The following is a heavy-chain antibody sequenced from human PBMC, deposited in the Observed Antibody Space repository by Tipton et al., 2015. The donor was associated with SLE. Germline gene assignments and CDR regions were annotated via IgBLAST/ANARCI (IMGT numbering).Heavy chain of an antibody. J-gene: IGHJ4*02. D-gene: IGHD5-12*01. V-gene: IGHV4-39*07. Sequence: TLSLTCTVSGSSISSTNYYWGWIRQPPGKGLEWIGSIYYSGSTFYNPSLKSRVTISVDTSKNQFSLKLNSVTAADTAVYYCARHSLRGYSGYDRPYFDYWGQGTLVTVS. CDR3: ARHSLRGYSGYDRPYFDY. CDR1: GSSISSTNYY. CDR2: IYYSGST.